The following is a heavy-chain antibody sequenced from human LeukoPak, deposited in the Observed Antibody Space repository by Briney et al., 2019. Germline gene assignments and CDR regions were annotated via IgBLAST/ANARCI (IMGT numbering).Heavy chain of an antibody. V-gene: IGHV4-59*01. CDR2: IYYSGST. D-gene: IGHD7-27*01. CDR3: AREVLGRNYYYGMDV. CDR1: GGSIIGYY. J-gene: IGHJ6*02. Sequence: SETLSLTCTVSGGSIIGYYWSWIRQPPGKGLEWIGYIYYSGSTNYNPSLKSRVTISVDTSKNQFSLKLSSVTAADTAVYYCAREVLGRNYYYGMDVWGQGTRSPSP.